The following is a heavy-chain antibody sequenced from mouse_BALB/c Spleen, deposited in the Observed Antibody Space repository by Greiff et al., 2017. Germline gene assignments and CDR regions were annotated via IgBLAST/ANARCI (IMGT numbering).Heavy chain of an antibody. V-gene: IGHV1-87*01. CDR2: IYPGDGDT. J-gene: IGHJ2*01. Sequence: VQLQQSGAELARPGASVKLSCKASGYTFTSYWMQWVKQRPGQGLEWIGAIYPGDGDTRYTQKFKGKATLTADKSSSTAYMQLSSLASEDSAVYYCARLGPPYYFDYWGQGTTRTVSS. CDR1: GYTFTSYW. CDR3: ARLGPPYYFDY.